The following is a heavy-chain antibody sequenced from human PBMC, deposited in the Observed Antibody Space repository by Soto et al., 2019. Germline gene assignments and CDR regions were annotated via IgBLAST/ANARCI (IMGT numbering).Heavy chain of an antibody. CDR2: INHSGST. D-gene: IGHD2-2*01. V-gene: IGHV4-34*01. Sequence: QVQLQQWGAGLLKPSETLSLTCAVYGGSFSGYYWSWIRQPPGKGLEWIGEINHSGSTNYNPSLTSRVTISVDTSKNQFSLKLSSVTAADTAVYYCARRPTDIVVVPAAPTGFDYWGQGTLVTVSS. J-gene: IGHJ4*02. CDR1: GGSFSGYY. CDR3: ARRPTDIVVVPAAPTGFDY.